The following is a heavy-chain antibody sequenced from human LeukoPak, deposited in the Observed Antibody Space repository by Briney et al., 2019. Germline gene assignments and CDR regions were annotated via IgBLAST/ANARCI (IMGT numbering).Heavy chain of an antibody. D-gene: IGHD5-12*01. Sequence: PGGSLRLSCAASGFTFSSYSMNWVRQAPGKGLEWVSSISSSSSYIYYADSVKGRFTISRDNAKNSLYLQMSSLRAEDTAVYYCAREGATDWYFHLWGRGTLVTVSS. V-gene: IGHV3-21*03. CDR3: AREGATDWYFHL. CDR2: ISSSSSYI. CDR1: GFTFSSYS. J-gene: IGHJ2*01.